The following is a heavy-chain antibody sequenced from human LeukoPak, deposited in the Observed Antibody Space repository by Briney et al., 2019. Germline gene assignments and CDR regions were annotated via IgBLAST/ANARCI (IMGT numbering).Heavy chain of an antibody. CDR1: GFTFSSYA. J-gene: IGHJ4*02. V-gene: IGHV3-23*01. CDR3: AKDRNVRGVIIYYFDY. D-gene: IGHD3-10*01. Sequence: GGSLRLSCAASGFTFSSYAMSRVRQAPGKGLEWVSAISGSGGSTYYADSVKGRFTISRDNSKNTLYLQMNSLRAEDTAVYYCAKDRNVRGVIIYYFDYWGQGTLVTVSS. CDR2: ISGSGGST.